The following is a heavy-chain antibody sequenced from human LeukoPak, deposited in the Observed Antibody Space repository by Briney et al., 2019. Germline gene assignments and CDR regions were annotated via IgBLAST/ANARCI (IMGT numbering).Heavy chain of an antibody. CDR2: ISSGDGST. V-gene: IGHV3-23*01. J-gene: IGHJ6*02. D-gene: IGHD4-17*01. Sequence: GGSLRLSCAASGFTFSSYAMSWVRQAPGKGLEWVSTISSGDGSTYYADSVKGRFTISRDNAKHSLYLQMNSLRAEGTAVYYCARDLYGDYGMDVWGQGTTVTVSS. CDR1: GFTFSSYA. CDR3: ARDLYGDYGMDV.